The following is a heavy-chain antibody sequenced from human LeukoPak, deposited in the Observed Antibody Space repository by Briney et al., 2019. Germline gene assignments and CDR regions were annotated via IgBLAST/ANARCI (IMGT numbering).Heavy chain of an antibody. CDR2: IYTSGST. D-gene: IGHD3-22*01. J-gene: IGHJ4*02. Sequence: SETLSLTCTVSGGSIGSYYWSWIRQPAGKGLEWIGRIYTSGSTDYTPSLKSRVTMSVDTSKNKFSLKVTSVTAADTAVYYCARGYYDSSGYYTEFANWGQGTLVTVSS. CDR3: ARGYYDSSGYYTEFAN. V-gene: IGHV4-4*07. CDR1: GGSIGSYY.